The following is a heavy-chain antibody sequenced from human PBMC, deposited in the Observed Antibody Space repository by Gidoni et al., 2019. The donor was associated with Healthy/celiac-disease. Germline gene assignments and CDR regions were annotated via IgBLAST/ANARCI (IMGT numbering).Heavy chain of an antibody. CDR3: ARLGERDAFDI. J-gene: IGHJ3*02. Sequence: QVQLQESGPGLVKPSETLSLTCTVSGGSISSYYWSWIRQPPGKGLEWIGYIYYSGSTNYNPSLKSRVTISVDTSKNQFSLKLSSVTAADTAVYYCARLGERDAFDIWGQGTMVTVSS. CDR2: IYYSGST. V-gene: IGHV4-59*01. CDR1: GGSISSYY. D-gene: IGHD1-26*01.